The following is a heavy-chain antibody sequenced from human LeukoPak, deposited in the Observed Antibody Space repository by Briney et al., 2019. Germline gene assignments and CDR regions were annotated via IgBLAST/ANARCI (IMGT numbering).Heavy chain of an antibody. J-gene: IGHJ4*02. CDR2: ISYDGSNK. CDR1: GFTFSSYA. D-gene: IGHD6-13*01. CDR3: AKDNYAAAGYSDY. Sequence: GRSLRLSCAASGFTFSSYAMHWVRQAPGKGLEWVAVISYDGSNKYYADSVKGRFTISRDNSKNTLYLQMNSLGAEDTAVYYCAKDNYAAAGYSDYWGQGTLVTVSS. V-gene: IGHV3-30-3*01.